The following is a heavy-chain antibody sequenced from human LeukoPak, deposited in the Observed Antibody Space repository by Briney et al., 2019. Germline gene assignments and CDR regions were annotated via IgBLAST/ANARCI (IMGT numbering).Heavy chain of an antibody. Sequence: KPSETLSLTCTVSGGSTRSTSYYWSWIRQPAGKGLEWIGRIYTSGSTNYNPSLKSRVTMSVDTSKNQFSLKLSSVTAADTAVYYCARDRPVDGSGSPGDVWGKGTTVTISS. CDR2: IYTSGST. CDR1: GGSTRSTSYY. V-gene: IGHV4-61*02. D-gene: IGHD3-10*01. CDR3: ARDRPVDGSGSPGDV. J-gene: IGHJ6*04.